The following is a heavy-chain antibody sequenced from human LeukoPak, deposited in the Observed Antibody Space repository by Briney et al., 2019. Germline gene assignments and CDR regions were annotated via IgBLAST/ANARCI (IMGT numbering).Heavy chain of an antibody. CDR1: GFTFSNYA. CDR3: AMWGDYDILTGYYDSDY. D-gene: IGHD3-9*01. V-gene: IGHV3-23*01. Sequence: AASLRLSCAASGFTFSNYAMSWVRQAQGKGLEWVSAIVGSGSNTYYADSVKGRFTISRDNPKNPLYLQMNSLRANDTAVYYCAMWGDYDILTGYYDSDYWGQGTLVTVSS. CDR2: IVGSGSNT. J-gene: IGHJ4*02.